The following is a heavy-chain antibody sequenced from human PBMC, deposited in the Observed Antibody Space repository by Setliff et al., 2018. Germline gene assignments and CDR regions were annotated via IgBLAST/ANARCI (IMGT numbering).Heavy chain of an antibody. V-gene: IGHV1-69*13. Sequence: SVKVSCKASGGTFSSYAIDWVRQAPGQGLEWMGGIIPMFGTTNYAQRFRGRVTITADESTTTAYLELSCLRSEDTAVYYCARVRDCSGGICHRGFHHYMDVWGKGTTVTVSS. J-gene: IGHJ6*03. CDR1: GGTFSSYA. CDR3: ARVRDCSGGICHRGFHHYMDV. CDR2: IIPMFGTT. D-gene: IGHD2-15*01.